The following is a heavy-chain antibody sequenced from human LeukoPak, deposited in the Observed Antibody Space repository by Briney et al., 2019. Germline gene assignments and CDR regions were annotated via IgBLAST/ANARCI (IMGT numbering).Heavy chain of an antibody. CDR1: GYSISSGYY. CDR3: ARAVLY. CDR2: IYHSGST. Sequence: PSETLSLTCTVSGYSISSGYYWGWIRQPPGKGLEWIGSIYHSGSTYYNPSLKSRVTISVDTSKNQFSLKLSSVTAADTAVYYCARAVLYWSPGTLVTVSS. J-gene: IGHJ4*02. D-gene: IGHD3-10*01. V-gene: IGHV4-38-2*02.